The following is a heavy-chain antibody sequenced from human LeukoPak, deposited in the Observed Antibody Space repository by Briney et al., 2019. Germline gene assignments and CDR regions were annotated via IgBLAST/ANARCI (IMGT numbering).Heavy chain of an antibody. D-gene: IGHD3-22*01. V-gene: IGHV4-4*02. J-gene: IGHJ4*02. CDR3: ATEAYYDSSGPHFDY. CDR1: GGXISSSNC. Sequence: SETLSLTCGVSGGXISSSNCWTWVRQPPGKGLEWIGEIYHAGNTNYNPSLKSRVTISVNKSKNQFSLKLTSVTAADTAVYYCATEAYYDSSGPHFDYWGQGTLVTVSS. CDR2: IYHAGNT.